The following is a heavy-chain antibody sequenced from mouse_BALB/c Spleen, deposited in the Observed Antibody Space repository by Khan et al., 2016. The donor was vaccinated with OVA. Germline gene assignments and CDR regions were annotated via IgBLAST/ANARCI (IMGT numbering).Heavy chain of an antibody. J-gene: IGHJ3*01. V-gene: IGHV5-6*01. CDR3: ASHLTGSFTY. D-gene: IGHD4-1*01. CDR1: GFTFSAYS. CDR2: INSDGYYT. Sequence: EVELVESGGDLMKPGGSLKLSCAASGFTFSAYSMSWVRQTPDKRLEWVATINSDGYYTYYPDSVQGRFPISRNNAKNTPYLQMSSLKSEDTSIYYCASHLTGSFTYWCQGTLVTVSA.